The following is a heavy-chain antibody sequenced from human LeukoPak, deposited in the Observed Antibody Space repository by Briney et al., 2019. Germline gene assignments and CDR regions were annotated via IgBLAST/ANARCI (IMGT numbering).Heavy chain of an antibody. CDR2: INSDGSST. CDR1: GFTFSSYW. V-gene: IGHV3-74*01. D-gene: IGHD3-10*01. Sequence: GGSLRLSCAASGFTFSSYWMHWVRQAPGKGLVWVSRINSDGSSTSYADSVKGRFTISRDNAKNTLYLQMNSLRAEDTAVYYCATPLGWFGELPNYYYYGTDVWGKGTTVTVSS. J-gene: IGHJ6*04. CDR3: ATPLGWFGELPNYYYYGTDV.